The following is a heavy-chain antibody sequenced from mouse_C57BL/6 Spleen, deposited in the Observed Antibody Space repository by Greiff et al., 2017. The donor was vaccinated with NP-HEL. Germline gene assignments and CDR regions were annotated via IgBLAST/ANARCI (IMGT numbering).Heavy chain of an antibody. D-gene: IGHD3-3*01. CDR2: IDPSDSYT. CDR1: GYTFTSYW. Sequence: QVQLQQPGAELVKPGASVKLSCKASGYTFTSYWMQWVKQRPGQGLEWIGEIDPSDSYTNYNQKFKGKATLTVDTSSSTAYMQLSSLTSEDSAVYYWARSRAGKLWGQGTTLTVSS. CDR3: ARSRAGKL. J-gene: IGHJ2*01. V-gene: IGHV1-50*01.